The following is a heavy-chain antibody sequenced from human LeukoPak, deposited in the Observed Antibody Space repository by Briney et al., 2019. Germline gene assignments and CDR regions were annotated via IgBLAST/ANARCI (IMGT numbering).Heavy chain of an antibody. CDR2: LDTQDDGM. CDR3: ATSRTGRVVAISGSYFDY. J-gene: IGHJ4*02. V-gene: IGHV1-24*01. D-gene: IGHD3-22*01. CDR1: GYTLPELS. Sequence: GASEKVSCKVSGYTLPELSMYWVRQAPGKGLEWMGGLDTQDDGMIYAQKFRGRVSMTEDTMTNTAYMELSTLTSEDTAMYYCATSRTGRVVAISGSYFDYWGQGTLVTVSS.